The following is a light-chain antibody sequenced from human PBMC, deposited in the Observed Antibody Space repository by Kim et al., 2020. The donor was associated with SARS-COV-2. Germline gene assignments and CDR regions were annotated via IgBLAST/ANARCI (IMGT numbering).Light chain of an antibody. J-gene: IGKJ2*01. CDR2: WAS. Sequence: DIVMTQSPDSLAVSLGERATINCKSSQSVLYSSNNKNYLAWYQQKPGQPPKLLIYWASTRESGVPYRFSGSGYGTDFTLTISSLQAEDVAVYYCQQYYSTPYTFGQGTKLEI. V-gene: IGKV4-1*01. CDR3: QQYYSTPYT. CDR1: QSVLYSSNNKNY.